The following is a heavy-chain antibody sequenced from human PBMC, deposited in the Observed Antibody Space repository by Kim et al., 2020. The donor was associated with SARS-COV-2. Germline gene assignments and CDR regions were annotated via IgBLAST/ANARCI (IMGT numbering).Heavy chain of an antibody. D-gene: IGHD6-19*01. CDR2: INHSGSA. V-gene: IGHV4-34*01. CDR1: SDSFNGYY. CDR3: ARGLSGYTSGYIEYYFDY. J-gene: IGHJ4*02. Sequence: SETLSLTCSVYSDSFNGYYWSWIRQPPGKGLEWIGKINHSGSANYNPSLKSRVTMSVDTSKNQFSLKVTSMTAADTALYYCARGLSGYTSGYIEYYFDYWGQGILVTVSS.